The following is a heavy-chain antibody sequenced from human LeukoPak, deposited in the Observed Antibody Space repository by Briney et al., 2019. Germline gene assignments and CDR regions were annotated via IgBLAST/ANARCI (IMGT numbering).Heavy chain of an antibody. J-gene: IGHJ6*03. Sequence: GASVKVSCKASGYTFTSYDINWVRQATGQGLEWMGWMNPNSGNTGYAQKFQGRVTMTRNTSISTAYMELSSLRSEDTAVYYCARLKDDILTGYYNYYYYYMDVWGKGTTVTISS. V-gene: IGHV1-8*01. CDR2: MNPNSGNT. D-gene: IGHD3-9*01. CDR1: GYTFTSYD. CDR3: ARLKDDILTGYYNYYYYYMDV.